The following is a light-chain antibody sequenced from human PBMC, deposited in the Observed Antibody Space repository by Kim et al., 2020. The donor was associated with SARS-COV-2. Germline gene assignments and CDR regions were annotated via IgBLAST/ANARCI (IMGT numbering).Light chain of an antibody. Sequence: TLTLTCAHSTGAVTPTHYPYWFQKKPGEVPRTLIFVTGSRHSWTPARFSGSLSGDKAVLTLAGAQPEDEGDYYCLLSFSGIRVFGGGPQLTVL. V-gene: IGLV7-46*01. CDR2: VTG. CDR3: LLSFSGIRV. CDR1: TGAVTPTHY. J-gene: IGLJ3*02.